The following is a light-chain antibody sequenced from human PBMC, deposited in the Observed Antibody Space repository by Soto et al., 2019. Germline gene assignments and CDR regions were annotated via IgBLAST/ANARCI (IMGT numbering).Light chain of an antibody. J-gene: IGKJ2*01. CDR2: GAS. V-gene: IGKV3-20*01. CDR3: HQSYSLPQT. CDR1: QSVTTSY. Sequence: EIVLTQSPGTLSLAPGETATLSCRASQSVTTSYIAWYQQRPGQAPRLLIYGASRRATGIPDRFSGGGSGTDFTLIIRRLEPEDFATYFCHQSYSLPQTFGQGTKLEIK.